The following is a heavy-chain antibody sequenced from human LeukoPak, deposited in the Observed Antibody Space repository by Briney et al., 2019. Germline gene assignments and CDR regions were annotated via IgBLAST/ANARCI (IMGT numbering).Heavy chain of an antibody. CDR3: ARAFNGYNWNDVDAFDI. Sequence: PGGSPRLSCAASGFTFSSYAMHWVRQAPGKGLEWVAVISYDGSNKYYADSVKGRFTISRDNSKNTLYLQMNSLRAEDTAVYYCARAFNGYNWNDVDAFDIWGQGTMVTVSS. J-gene: IGHJ3*02. D-gene: IGHD1-1*01. V-gene: IGHV3-30*04. CDR2: ISYDGSNK. CDR1: GFTFSSYA.